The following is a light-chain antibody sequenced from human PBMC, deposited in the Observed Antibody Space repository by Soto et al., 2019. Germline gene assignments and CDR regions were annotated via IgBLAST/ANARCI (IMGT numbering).Light chain of an antibody. V-gene: IGLV1-51*01. CDR2: DNN. Sequence: QSVLTQTPSVSAAPGQKVTISCSGSTSNIGINFVSWYQQLPGTAPKLLSYDNNKRPSGIPDRFSGSKSGTSATLGITGLQTEDEVDYYCATWDSSLSAVVFGGGTKLTVL. CDR1: TSNIGINF. J-gene: IGLJ2*01. CDR3: ATWDSSLSAVV.